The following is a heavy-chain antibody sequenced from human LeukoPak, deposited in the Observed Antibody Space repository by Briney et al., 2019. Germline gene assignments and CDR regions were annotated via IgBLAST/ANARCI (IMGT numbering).Heavy chain of an antibody. J-gene: IGHJ3*02. CDR1: GGSIGSYY. CDR2: IYYSGST. D-gene: IGHD6-13*01. V-gene: IGHV4-59*01. Sequence: SETLSLTCTVSGGSIGSYYWSWIRQPPGKGLEWIAYIYYSGSTNHNPSLKSRVTMSVDTSKNQFSLKLSSVTAADTAVYYCARDNRAAAGPANAFDIWGQGTMVTVSS. CDR3: ARDNRAAAGPANAFDI.